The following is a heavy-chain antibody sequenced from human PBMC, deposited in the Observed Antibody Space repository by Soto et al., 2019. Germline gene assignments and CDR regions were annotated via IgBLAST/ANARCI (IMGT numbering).Heavy chain of an antibody. CDR3: AKDLGGSYPERYYYYGMDI. Sequence: QVQLVESGGGVVQPGRSLRLSCAASGFTFSPYGMHWVRQAPGKGLEWVAVISYDGSTKYYADSVKGRFTISRDNXXXXLYLQMNSLRADDTAVYYCAKDLGGSYPERYYYYGMDIWGQGTTVTVSS. D-gene: IGHD1-26*01. J-gene: IGHJ6*02. CDR1: GFTFSPYG. V-gene: IGHV3-30*18. CDR2: ISYDGSTK.